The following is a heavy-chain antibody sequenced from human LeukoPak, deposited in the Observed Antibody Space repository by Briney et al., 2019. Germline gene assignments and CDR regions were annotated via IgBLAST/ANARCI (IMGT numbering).Heavy chain of an antibody. V-gene: IGHV1-69*13. CDR1: GGAFSNFA. CDR2: VIPLFGTA. CDR3: ARASRDSSNYDFPKPYSY. J-gene: IGHJ4*02. D-gene: IGHD3-3*01. Sequence: SVKVSCKASGGAFSNFAISWVRQAPGQGLEWMGGVIPLFGTANYAQRFQGRVTITADESTSTVYMELSSLRSEDTAVYYCARASRDSSNYDFPKPYSYWGQGTLVTVSS.